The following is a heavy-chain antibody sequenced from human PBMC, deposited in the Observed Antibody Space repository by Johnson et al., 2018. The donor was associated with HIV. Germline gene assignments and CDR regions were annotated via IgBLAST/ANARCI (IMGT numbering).Heavy chain of an antibody. V-gene: IGHV3-7*05. CDR3: ARDAHFWVQGLARWPDVFDI. CDR2: IRQDGNEI. J-gene: IGHJ3*02. CDR1: RSSFSTYW. Sequence: VQLVESGGGVVQPGRSLKLSCAASRSSFSTYWMAWVRQAPGKRLEWLTNIRQDGNEINYADSVKGRFTISRDNDKNSLYLQMNSLRAEDTAVYYCARDAHFWVQGLARWPDVFDIWGQGTMVTVSS. D-gene: IGHD3-10*01.